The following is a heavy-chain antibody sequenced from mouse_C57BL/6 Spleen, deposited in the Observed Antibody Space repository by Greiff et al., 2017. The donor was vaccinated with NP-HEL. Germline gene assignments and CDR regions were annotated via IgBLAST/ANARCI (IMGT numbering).Heavy chain of an antibody. J-gene: IGHJ4*01. D-gene: IGHD5-5*01. CDR2: IDPENGDT. Sequence: VQLKESGAELVRPGASVQLSCTASGFNIKDDYMHWVKQRPEQGLEWIGWIDPENGDTEYASKFQGKATITADTSSNTAYLQLSSLTSEDTAVYYCTTSTTSWTDYWGQGTSVTVSS. CDR1: GFNIKDDY. CDR3: TTSTTSWTDY. V-gene: IGHV14-4*01.